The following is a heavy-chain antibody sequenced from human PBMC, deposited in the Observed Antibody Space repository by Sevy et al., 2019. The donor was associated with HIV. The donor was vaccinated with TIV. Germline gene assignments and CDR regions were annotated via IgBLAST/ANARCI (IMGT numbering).Heavy chain of an antibody. J-gene: IGHJ4*02. V-gene: IGHV3-23*01. Sequence: GGSLRLSCAASGFTFSSQAMSWVRQSPGKGQKWVSIISASGDHTYYADSVKGRFTISRDNSKNTLYLQMNGLGAEDTAVYCCAIEGTHRRRDYGGRGTLVTVSS. CDR3: AIEGTHRRRDY. CDR2: ISASGDHT. CDR1: GFTFSSQA.